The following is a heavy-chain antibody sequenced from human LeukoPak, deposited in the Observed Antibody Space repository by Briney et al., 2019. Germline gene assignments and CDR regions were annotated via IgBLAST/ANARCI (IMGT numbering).Heavy chain of an antibody. CDR2: ISYDGSNK. J-gene: IGHJ4*02. D-gene: IGHD3-22*01. Sequence: PGGSLRLSCAASGFTFSSYAMHWVRQAPGKGLEWVAVISYDGSNKYYADSVKGRFTISRDNSKNTLYLQMNSLRAEDTAVYYCARVTRDYYDSSGYFDYWGQGTLVTVSS. CDR1: GFTFSSYA. V-gene: IGHV3-30-3*01. CDR3: ARVTRDYYDSSGYFDY.